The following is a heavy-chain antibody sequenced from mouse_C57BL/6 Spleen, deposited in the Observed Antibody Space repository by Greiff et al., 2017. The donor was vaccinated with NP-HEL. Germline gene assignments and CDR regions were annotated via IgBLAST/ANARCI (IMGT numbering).Heavy chain of an antibody. V-gene: IGHV5-9-1*02. J-gene: IGHJ4*01. CDR1: GFTFSSYA. D-gene: IGHD1-3*01. Sequence: EVKLVESGEGLVKPGGSLKLSCAASGFTFSSYAMSWVRQTPEKRLEWVAYISSGGDYIYYADTVKGRFTISRDNARNTLYLQMSSLKSEDTAMYYCTRALTFYAMDYWGQGTSVTVSS. CDR2: ISSGGDYI. CDR3: TRALTFYAMDY.